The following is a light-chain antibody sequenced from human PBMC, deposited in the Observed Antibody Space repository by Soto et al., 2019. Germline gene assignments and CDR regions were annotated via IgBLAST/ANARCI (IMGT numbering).Light chain of an antibody. CDR2: RNN. Sequence: QSVLTQPPSASGTPGQRVTISCSGSSSNIGSNYVYWYQQLPGTAPKLLIYRNNQRPSGVPDRFSGSKSGTSAPLAISGLRSEDEADYYCAAWDDSLSVVVFGGGTKLTVL. CDR3: AAWDDSLSVVV. V-gene: IGLV1-47*01. J-gene: IGLJ2*01. CDR1: SSNIGSNY.